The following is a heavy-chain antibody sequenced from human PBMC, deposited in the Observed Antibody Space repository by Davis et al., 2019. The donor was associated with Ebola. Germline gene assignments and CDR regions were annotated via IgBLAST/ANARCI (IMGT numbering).Heavy chain of an antibody. J-gene: IGHJ5*02. V-gene: IGHV4-34*01. CDR3: ARDFHGLLWFGETEGWFDP. Sequence: ESLKISCAASGFTVSSNYMSWVRQPPGKGLEWIGEINHSGSTNYNPSLKSRVTISVDTSKNQFSLKLSSVTAEDTAVYYCARDFHGLLWFGETEGWFDPWGQGTLVTVSS. CDR1: GFTVSSNY. CDR2: INHSGST. D-gene: IGHD3-10*01.